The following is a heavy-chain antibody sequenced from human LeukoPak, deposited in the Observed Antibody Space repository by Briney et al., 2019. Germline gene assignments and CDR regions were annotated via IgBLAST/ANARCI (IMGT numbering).Heavy chain of an antibody. CDR2: IYYSGNT. Sequence: SETLSLTCTVSGGSISSYYWSWIRQPPGKGLEWIAYIYYSGNTIYNPSLKSRLTISLDTSKNQFSLKLTSVTAADTAVYYCASDYGSGSYRFDFWGQGTLVIVSS. V-gene: IGHV4-59*01. J-gene: IGHJ4*02. CDR1: GGSISSYY. D-gene: IGHD3-10*01. CDR3: ASDYGSGSYRFDF.